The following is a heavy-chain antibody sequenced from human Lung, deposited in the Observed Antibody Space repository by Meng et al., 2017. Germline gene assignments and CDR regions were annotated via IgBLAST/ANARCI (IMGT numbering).Heavy chain of an antibody. CDR2: VYHSGST. Sequence: QVQLQGSGPGLVKPSGTLSLTCAVCGGSISSNNWWSWVRQTPGRGLEWIGEVYHSGSTNYNPSVKSRVIISVNNSKNQFSLKLTSVTAADTAVYYCARDDSGYADFDSWGQGTLVTVSS. V-gene: IGHV4-4*02. D-gene: IGHD3-22*01. CDR3: ARDDSGYADFDS. J-gene: IGHJ4*02. CDR1: GGSISSNNW.